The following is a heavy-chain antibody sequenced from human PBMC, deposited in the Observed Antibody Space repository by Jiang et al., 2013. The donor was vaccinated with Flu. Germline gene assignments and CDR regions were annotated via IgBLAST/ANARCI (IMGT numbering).Heavy chain of an antibody. J-gene: IGHJ6*02. CDR2: IIPILNTA. Sequence: SGAEVKKPGSSVTVSCQASGARFSSYGISWVRQAPGQGLEWMGRIIPILNTANYAQKFHGRVTITADKYTSTAYMELSSLTFDDTAVYFCARLPSDRGEPSHWALYGLDVWGQGTTVTVSS. V-gene: IGHV1-69*04. D-gene: IGHD7-27*01. CDR1: GARFSSYG. CDR3: ARLPSDRGEPSHWALYGLDV.